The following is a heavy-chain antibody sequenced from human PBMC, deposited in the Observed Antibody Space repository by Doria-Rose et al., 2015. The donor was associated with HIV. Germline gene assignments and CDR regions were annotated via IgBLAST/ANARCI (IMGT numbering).Heavy chain of an antibody. CDR1: GVSLSSPGMG. J-gene: IGHJ4*02. CDR3: ARIKSSRWYHKYYFDF. CDR2: IFSYDER. Sequence: QVTLKESGPVLVKPTETLTLTCTVSGVSLSSPGMGVSWIRQPPGKALEWLANIFSYDERSYKTSLKSRLTISRGTSKSQVVITMTDMDPVDTATYYCARIKSSRWYHKYYFDFWGQGTLVIVSA. V-gene: IGHV2-26*01. D-gene: IGHD6-13*01.